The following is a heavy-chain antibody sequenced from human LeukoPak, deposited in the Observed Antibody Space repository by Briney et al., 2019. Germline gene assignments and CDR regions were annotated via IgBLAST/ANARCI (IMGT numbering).Heavy chain of an antibody. V-gene: IGHV4-59*01. D-gene: IGHD6-13*01. CDR3: ARYSASYAMDV. CDR2: IYFSGST. J-gene: IGHJ6*03. Sequence: PSETLSLTCTVSGGSISNYYWSWIRQSPGKGLEWIGYIYFSGSTNYNPSLKSRVTISVDTSQNQFSLRLSSVTAADTAVYYCARYSASYAMDVWGKGTTVTVSS. CDR1: GGSISNYY.